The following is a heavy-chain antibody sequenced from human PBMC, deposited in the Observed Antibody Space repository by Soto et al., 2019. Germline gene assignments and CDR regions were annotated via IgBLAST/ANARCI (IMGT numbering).Heavy chain of an antibody. CDR2: INHSGST. CDR1: GGSFSGYE. CDR3: ARDPGGSSSSFFDY. Sequence: QVQLQQWGAGLLKPSETLSLTCAVYGGSFSGYEWSWIRQPPGKGLEWIGEINHSGSTNYNPSLKSLVTISVYTSKNQFSLKLSSVTAADTAVYYCARDPGGSSSSFFDYWCQGTLVTVSS. D-gene: IGHD6-6*01. V-gene: IGHV4-34*01. J-gene: IGHJ4*02.